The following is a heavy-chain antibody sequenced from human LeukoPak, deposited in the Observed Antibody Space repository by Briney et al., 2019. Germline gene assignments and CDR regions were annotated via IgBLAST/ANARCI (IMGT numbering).Heavy chain of an antibody. D-gene: IGHD3-22*01. J-gene: IGHJ4*02. CDR1: GYTFTSYG. CDR3: ASDGDSSGYYPSDY. V-gene: IGHV1-18*01. CDR2: ISAYNGNT. Sequence: ASVKVSCKASGYTFTSYGISWVRQAPGQGLEWMGWISAYNGNTNYAQKLQGRVTMTTDTSTSTAYLELRSLRSDDTAVYYCASDGDSSGYYPSDYWGQGTLVTVSS.